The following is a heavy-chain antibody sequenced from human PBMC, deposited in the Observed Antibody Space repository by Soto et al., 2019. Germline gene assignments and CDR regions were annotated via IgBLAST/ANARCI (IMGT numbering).Heavy chain of an antibody. CDR3: AKHQDDILTGYPLPLAADY. CDR1: GFTFSSYA. V-gene: IGHV3-23*01. D-gene: IGHD3-9*01. Sequence: EVQLLESGGGLVQPGGSLRLSCAASGFTFSSYAMSWVRQAPGKGLEWVSAISGSGGSTYYADSVKGRFTISRDNSKNTLYLQMNSLRAEDTAVYYCAKHQDDILTGYPLPLAADYWGQGTLVTVSS. CDR2: ISGSGGST. J-gene: IGHJ4*02.